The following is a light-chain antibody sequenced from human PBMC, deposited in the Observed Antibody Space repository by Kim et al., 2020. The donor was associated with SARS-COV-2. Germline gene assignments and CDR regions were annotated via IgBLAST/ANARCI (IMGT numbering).Light chain of an antibody. Sequence: NFMLTQPHSVSESPGKTVTISCTGSSGSIASNYVQWYQQRPGSAPITLIYEDEQRSSGVPDRFSGSIDRSSNSASLTISGLKTEDEADYYCQSYDADSRWVFGGGTQLTVL. CDR3: QSYDADSRWV. V-gene: IGLV6-57*02. CDR1: SGSIASNY. J-gene: IGLJ3*02. CDR2: EDE.